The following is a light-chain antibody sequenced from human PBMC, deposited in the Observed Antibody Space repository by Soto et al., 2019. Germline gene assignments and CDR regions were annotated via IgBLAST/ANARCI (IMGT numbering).Light chain of an antibody. J-gene: IGLJ2*01. CDR3: SSYTSSTTVV. CDR2: DVS. CDR1: SSDVGGYNS. V-gene: IGLV2-14*01. Sequence: QSVLTQPASVSASPGQSITISCTGTSSDVGGYNSVSWYQQHPDKAPKLMIYDVSSRPSGVSDRFSGSKSGNTASLTISGLQAEDAAHYYCSSYTSSTTVVFGGGTMLTVL.